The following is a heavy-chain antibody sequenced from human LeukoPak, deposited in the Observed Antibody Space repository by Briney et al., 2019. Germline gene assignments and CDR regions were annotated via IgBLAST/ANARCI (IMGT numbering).Heavy chain of an antibody. Sequence: TGGSLRLSCAASGFTFDDYAMHGVRQAPGRGLEWVSGISWNSGSIGYADSVKGRFTISRDNAKNSLYLQMNSLRAEDMALYYCAKGGGSGSYYNVGYYYYMDVWGKGTTVTISS. CDR1: GFTFDDYA. CDR2: ISWNSGSI. D-gene: IGHD3-10*01. V-gene: IGHV3-9*03. CDR3: AKGGGSGSYYNVGYYYYMDV. J-gene: IGHJ6*03.